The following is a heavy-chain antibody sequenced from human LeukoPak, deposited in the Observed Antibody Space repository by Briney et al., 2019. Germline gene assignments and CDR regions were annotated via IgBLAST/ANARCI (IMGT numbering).Heavy chain of an antibody. CDR2: ISGSGGST. V-gene: IGHV3-23*01. CDR3: AKDREDYGDYPGQPYYGMDV. CDR1: GFTFTTLP. J-gene: IGHJ6*02. Sequence: GGSLRLSCSASGFTFTTLPMHWVRQAPGKGLEWVSAISGSGGSTYYADSVKGRFTISRDNSKNTLYLQMNSLRAEDTAVYYCAKDREDYGDYPGQPYYGMDVWGQGTTVTVSS. D-gene: IGHD4-17*01.